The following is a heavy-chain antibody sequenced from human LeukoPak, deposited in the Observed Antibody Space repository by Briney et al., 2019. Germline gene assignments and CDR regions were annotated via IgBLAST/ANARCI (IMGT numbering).Heavy chain of an antibody. D-gene: IGHD3-10*01. J-gene: IGHJ4*02. CDR3: AKRVSYSSGSHFDY. CDR1: GFTFSSFA. CDR2: VSDSGGST. V-gene: IGHV3-23*01. Sequence: GGSLRLSCAASGFTFSSFAINWVRQAPGKGLEWVSIVSDSGGSTYYADSVKGRFTISRDNSKNTLYLQMNSLRAEDSAIYYCAKRVSYSSGSHFDYWGQGTLVTVSS.